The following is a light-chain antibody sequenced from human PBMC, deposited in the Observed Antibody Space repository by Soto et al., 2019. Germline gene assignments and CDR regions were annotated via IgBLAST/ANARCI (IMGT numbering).Light chain of an antibody. CDR2: GAS. CDR3: QQYNNWYT. V-gene: IGKV3-15*01. J-gene: IGKJ2*01. Sequence: EVVMTQSPVPLSVSPGERATLSCRASQSVSSNIAWYQHKPGQAPRLLIYGASTRATGIPARFSGSGSGTEFTLTISSLQSEDFALYYCQQYNNWYTFGQGTKLEIK. CDR1: QSVSSN.